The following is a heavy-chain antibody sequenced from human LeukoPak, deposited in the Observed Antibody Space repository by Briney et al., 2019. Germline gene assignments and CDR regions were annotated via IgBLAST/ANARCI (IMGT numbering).Heavy chain of an antibody. V-gene: IGHV3-23*01. D-gene: IGHD3-9*01. J-gene: IGHJ4*02. CDR1: GITFSSYG. CDR2: ITSSGGTT. Sequence: PGGSLRLSCTASGITFSSYGMSWVRQAPGKGLEGVSNITSSGGTTYYAYSVKCGFTISRDNTKNTLYLQMNSLRAEDTAVYYCAKDEYVDWLSSTLHWGQGILVTVSS. CDR3: AKDEYVDWLSSTLH.